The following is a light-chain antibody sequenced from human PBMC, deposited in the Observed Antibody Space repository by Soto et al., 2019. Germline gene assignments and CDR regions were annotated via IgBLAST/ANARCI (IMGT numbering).Light chain of an antibody. V-gene: IGLV1-44*01. CDR3: AAWDDSLNGWV. CDR1: SSNIGSNT. J-gene: IGLJ3*02. CDR2: SNN. Sequence: QAVVTQPPSASGTPGQRVTISCSGSSSNIGSNTVNWYQQLPGTAPKLLIYSNNQRPSGVPDRFSGSKSGTSASLAISGLQSADEADYYCAAWDDSLNGWVFGGGTQLTVL.